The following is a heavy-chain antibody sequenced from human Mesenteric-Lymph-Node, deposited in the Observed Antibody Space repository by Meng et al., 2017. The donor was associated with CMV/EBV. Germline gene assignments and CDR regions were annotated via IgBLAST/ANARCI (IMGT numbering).Heavy chain of an antibody. D-gene: IGHD2-15*01. CDR3: ARGEEVIRGDFDY. CDR2: ISSSGSTI. V-gene: IGHV3-48*03. CDR1: GFTFSSYE. J-gene: IGHJ4*02. Sequence: GGSLRLSCAASGFTFSSYEMNWVRQAPGKGLEWVSYISSSGSTIYYADSVQGRFTISRDNAKHSLYLQMNSLRAEDTAVYYCARGEEVIRGDFDYWGQGALVTVSS.